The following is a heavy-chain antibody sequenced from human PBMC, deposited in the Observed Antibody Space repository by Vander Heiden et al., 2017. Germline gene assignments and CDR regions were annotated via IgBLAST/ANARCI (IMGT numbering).Heavy chain of an antibody. Sequence: QVQLQESGPGLAKPSETLSLTCTVSGGSISSYYWSWIRQPPGKGLEWIGYIDYSGSTNYNPSLKSRVTISVDTSKNQFSLKLSSVTAADTAVYYCARDRDGYTLDYWGQGTLVTVSS. V-gene: IGHV4-59*01. D-gene: IGHD5-12*01. CDR2: IDYSGST. J-gene: IGHJ4*02. CDR1: GGSISSYY. CDR3: ARDRDGYTLDY.